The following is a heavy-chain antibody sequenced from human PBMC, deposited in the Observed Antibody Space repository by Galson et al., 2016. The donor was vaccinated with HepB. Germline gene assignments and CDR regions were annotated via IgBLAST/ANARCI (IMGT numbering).Heavy chain of an antibody. Sequence: SLRLSCAVSGFAFDDYAMHWVRQAPGKGLEWVSGVTWNSGSTGYAASVKGRFTISRDNAKNSLYLQMNSLRPEDTALYYYAKDVDTGFGGVFDSWGQGTLVTVSS. CDR1: GFAFDDYA. CDR3: AKDVDTGFGGVFDS. J-gene: IGHJ4*02. CDR2: VTWNSGST. V-gene: IGHV3-9*01. D-gene: IGHD3-10*01.